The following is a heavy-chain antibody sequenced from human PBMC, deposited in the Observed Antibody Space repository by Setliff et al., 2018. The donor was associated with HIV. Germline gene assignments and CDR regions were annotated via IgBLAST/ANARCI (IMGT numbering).Heavy chain of an antibody. CDR1: GDSISSTTFY. CDR3: ARGGYSYGLY. CDR2: INYSGTT. Sequence: PSETLSLTCTVSGDSISSTTFYWVWIRQPPGKGLEWIGIINYSGTTYYNPSLKSRVTISVATSKNQFSLRLSSVTAADTAVYYCARGGYSYGLYWGQGTLVTVSS. D-gene: IGHD5-18*01. V-gene: IGHV4-39*07. J-gene: IGHJ4*02.